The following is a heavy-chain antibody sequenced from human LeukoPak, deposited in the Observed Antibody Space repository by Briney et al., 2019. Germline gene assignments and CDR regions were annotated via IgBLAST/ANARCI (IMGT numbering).Heavy chain of an antibody. CDR1: GFTFRDYW. V-gene: IGHV3-7*01. Sequence: GGSLRLSCGASGFTFRDYWMSWVRQAPGKGLEWVANIQSDGNEKDYIDSVQGRFTITRDNAKTSLYLQMNSLRAEDTAVYYCARDSAVATYYGVDVWGQGTTVTVSS. CDR2: IQSDGNEK. D-gene: IGHD6-19*01. J-gene: IGHJ6*02. CDR3: ARDSAVATYYGVDV.